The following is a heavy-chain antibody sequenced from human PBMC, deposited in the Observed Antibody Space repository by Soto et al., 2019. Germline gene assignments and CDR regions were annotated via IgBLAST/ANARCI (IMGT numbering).Heavy chain of an antibody. Sequence: GGSLRLSCAASGFTFSTYSMNWVRQAPGKGLEWVSSISSSSSYIYYADSVKGRFTISRDNAKNSLYLQMNSLRAEDTAVYYCARDRSSHGYYYDSSGYSIDYWGQGTLVTVSS. CDR1: GFTFSTYS. V-gene: IGHV3-21*04. CDR3: ARDRSSHGYYYDSSGYSIDY. CDR2: ISSSSSYI. J-gene: IGHJ4*02. D-gene: IGHD3-22*01.